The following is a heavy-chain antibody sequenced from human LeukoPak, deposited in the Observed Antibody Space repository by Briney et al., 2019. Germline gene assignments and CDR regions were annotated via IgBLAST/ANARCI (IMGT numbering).Heavy chain of an antibody. V-gene: IGHV4-4*02. Sequence: SGTLSLTCAVSGGSISSSNWWSWVRQPPGKGLEWIGEIYHSGSTNYNPSLKSRATISVDKSKNQFSLKLSSVIAADTAVYYCARAVRDRGVILPWFDPWGQGTLVTVSS. D-gene: IGHD3-10*01. CDR3: ARAVRDRGVILPWFDP. CDR1: GGSISSSNW. CDR2: IYHSGST. J-gene: IGHJ5*02.